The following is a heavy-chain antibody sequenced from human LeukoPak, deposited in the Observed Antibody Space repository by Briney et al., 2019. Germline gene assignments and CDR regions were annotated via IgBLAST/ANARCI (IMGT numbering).Heavy chain of an antibody. Sequence: ASGTLSLTCTVSGGSISSYYWSWIRQPPGKGLEWIGYIYYSGSTNYNPSLKSRVTISVDTSKNQFSLKLSSVTAADTAVYYCASSMYYDFWSGHNWFDPWGQGTLVTVSS. CDR3: ASSMYYDFWSGHNWFDP. J-gene: IGHJ5*02. D-gene: IGHD3-3*01. V-gene: IGHV4-59*01. CDR1: GGSISSYY. CDR2: IYYSGST.